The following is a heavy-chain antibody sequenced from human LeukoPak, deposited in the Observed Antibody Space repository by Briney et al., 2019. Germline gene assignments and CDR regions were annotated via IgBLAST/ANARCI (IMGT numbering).Heavy chain of an antibody. CDR2: IDYSGYS. J-gene: IGHJ5*02. CDR3: ARLRDCFDP. V-gene: IGHV4-59*11. CDR1: GGSISSHY. Sequence: SETLSLTRTVSGGSISSHYWSWIRQPPGKGLEWIGYIDYSGYSYFNPPLKSRVTMSVDTSKNQFSLKLSSVTAADTAVYYCARLRDCFDPWGQGTLVTVSS.